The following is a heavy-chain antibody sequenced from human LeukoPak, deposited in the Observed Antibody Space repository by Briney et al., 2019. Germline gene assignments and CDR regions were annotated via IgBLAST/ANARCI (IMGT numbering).Heavy chain of an antibody. CDR2: ISGSGGST. V-gene: IGHV3-23*01. J-gene: IGHJ4*02. CDR1: GFTFSSYA. D-gene: IGHD3-16*02. Sequence: GGSLRLSCAASGFTFSSYAMSWVRQAPGKGLEWVSTISGSGGSTYYADSVKGRFTISRDNSKNTLYLQMNSLRAEDTAVYYCAKMGGPIWGSYRNLNYFDYWGQGTLVTVSS. CDR3: AKMGGPIWGSYRNLNYFDY.